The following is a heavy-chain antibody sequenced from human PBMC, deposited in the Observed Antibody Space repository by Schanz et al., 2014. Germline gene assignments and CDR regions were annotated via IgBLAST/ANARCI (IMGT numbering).Heavy chain of an antibody. CDR1: GGTFSTYT. J-gene: IGHJ4*02. Sequence: QVQLVQSGAEMKKPGSSVKVSCKASGGTFSTYTISWVRQAPGQGLEWMGWISTSNGNTNYIQKLQGRVTMTTDTSTSTSYMELTSLRFNDTAVYYCARDFSAYVGNYFDYWGQGTLVTVSA. CDR2: ISTSNGNT. CDR3: ARDFSAYVGNYFDY. D-gene: IGHD5-12*01. V-gene: IGHV1-18*01.